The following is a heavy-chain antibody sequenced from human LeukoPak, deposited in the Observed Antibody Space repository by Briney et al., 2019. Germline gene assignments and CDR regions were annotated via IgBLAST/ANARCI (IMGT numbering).Heavy chain of an antibody. CDR2: VFYSGST. D-gene: IGHD4-17*01. CDR3: ARDWYGDYTFDI. J-gene: IGHJ3*02. V-gene: IGHV4-59*01. CDR1: GGSISTYY. Sequence: SETLSLICTVSGGSISTYYWSWIRQPPGGRLEWIGYVFYSGSTNYNPSLKSRVTISLYTSKNQFSLKLSSVTAADTAVYYCARDWYGDYTFDIWGQGTMVTVSS.